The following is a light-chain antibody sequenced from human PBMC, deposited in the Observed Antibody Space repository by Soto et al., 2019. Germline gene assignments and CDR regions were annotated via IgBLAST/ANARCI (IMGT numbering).Light chain of an antibody. J-gene: IGKJ1*01. CDR3: QQYNNWRPWT. Sequence: EIVMTQSPATLSVSPGERATLSCRASQSVSSNLAWYQQKPGQAPRLLIYGASTRATGIPARFSGSGSGTEFNLTISSLQSEDFAVYYCQQYNNWRPWTFGQWNKVEIK. V-gene: IGKV3-15*01. CDR2: GAS. CDR1: QSVSSN.